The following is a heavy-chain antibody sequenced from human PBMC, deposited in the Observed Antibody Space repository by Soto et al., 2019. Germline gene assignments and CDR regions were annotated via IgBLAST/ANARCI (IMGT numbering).Heavy chain of an antibody. CDR2: ISLGDSYK. CDR1: GYTFRDIY. J-gene: IGHJ4*02. D-gene: IGHD5-12*01. Sequence: QVQLVESGGGLVKPGGSLRLACAAYGYTFRDIYMSWVRQAPGKGLEWISFISLGDSYKKTADSVKGRFTISRDNANNSLYLQMDSLRAEDTAVYYFVRESRTDEDGYDARGYYFDYWGQGTLVTFSS. V-gene: IGHV3-11*06. CDR3: VRESRTDEDGYDARGYYFDY.